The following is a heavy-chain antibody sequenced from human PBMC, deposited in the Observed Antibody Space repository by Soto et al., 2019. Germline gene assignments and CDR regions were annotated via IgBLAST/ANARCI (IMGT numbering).Heavy chain of an antibody. Sequence: GGSLRLSCAASGFTFSDYYMSWIRQAPGKGLEWVSYISSSGSTIYYADSVKGRFTISRDNAKNSLYLQMNSLRAEDTAVYYCEGYCSSTSCSDYWGQGTLVTVSS. CDR3: EGYCSSTSCSDY. D-gene: IGHD2-2*01. CDR1: GFTFSDYY. V-gene: IGHV3-11*01. CDR2: ISSSGSTI. J-gene: IGHJ4*02.